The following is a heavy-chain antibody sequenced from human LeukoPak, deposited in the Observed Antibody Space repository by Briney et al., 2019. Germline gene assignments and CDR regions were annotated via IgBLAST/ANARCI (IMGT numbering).Heavy chain of an antibody. CDR2: IYYSGST. CDR1: GGSISSYY. V-gene: IGHV4-59*01. CDR3: ARSLPHYYDSSGYLDY. D-gene: IGHD3-22*01. Sequence: SETLSLTCTVSGGSISSYYWSWIRQPPGKGLEWIGYIYYSGSTNYNPSLKSRVTISVDTSKNQFSLKLSSVTAADTAAYYCARSLPHYYDSSGYLDYWGQGTLVTVSS. J-gene: IGHJ4*02.